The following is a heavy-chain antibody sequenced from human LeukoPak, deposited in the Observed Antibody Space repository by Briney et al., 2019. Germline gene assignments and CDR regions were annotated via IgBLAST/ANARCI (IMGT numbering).Heavy chain of an antibody. Sequence: KSGGSLRLSCAASGFTFSSYAMSWIRQPPGKGLEWIGEINHSGSTNYNPSLKSRVTISVDTSKNQFSLKLSSVTAADTAVYYCARYKNVAAAAVPYFDYWGQGTLVTVSS. CDR3: ARYKNVAAAAVPYFDY. D-gene: IGHD6-13*01. CDR1: GFTFSSYA. V-gene: IGHV4-34*01. CDR2: INHSGST. J-gene: IGHJ4*02.